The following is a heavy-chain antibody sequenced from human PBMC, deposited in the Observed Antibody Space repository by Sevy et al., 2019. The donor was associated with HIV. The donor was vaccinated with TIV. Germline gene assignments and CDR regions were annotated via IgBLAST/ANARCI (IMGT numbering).Heavy chain of an antibody. D-gene: IGHD3-10*01. J-gene: IGHJ4*02. CDR2: ITSSGSTI. CDR1: GFTFSSYE. V-gene: IGHV3-48*03. Sequence: GGSLRLSCAASGFTFSSYEMNWVRQAPGKGLEWVSYITSSGSTIYYADSVKGRFTISRDNSKNTLYLQMNSLRAEDTAVYYCARDNLLPIMVSMVRGALSYYFDYWGQGTLVTVSS. CDR3: ARDNLLPIMVSMVRGALSYYFDY.